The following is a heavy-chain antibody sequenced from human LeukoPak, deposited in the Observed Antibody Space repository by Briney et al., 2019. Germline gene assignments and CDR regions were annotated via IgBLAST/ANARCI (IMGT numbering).Heavy chain of an antibody. CDR3: AKDRTGWRYAYDY. V-gene: IGHV3-9*01. Sequence: PGRSLRLSCAASGFTFDDYAMHWVRQAPGKGLEWVSGISWNSGSIGYADSVKGRFTISRDNAKNSLYLQMNSLRAEDTALYYCAKDRTGWRYAYDYWGQGTLVTVSS. J-gene: IGHJ4*02. D-gene: IGHD3/OR15-3a*01. CDR1: GFTFDDYA. CDR2: ISWNSGSI.